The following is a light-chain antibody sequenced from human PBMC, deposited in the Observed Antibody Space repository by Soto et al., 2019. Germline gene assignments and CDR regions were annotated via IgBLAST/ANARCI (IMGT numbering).Light chain of an antibody. CDR3: SSYAGINGVV. Sequence: QSALTQPPSASGSPGQSVTISCTGTSSDVGGYNYVSWYQQHPGKAPKLMIYDVNKRPPGVPDRFSGSKSGNTASLTVSGLQAEDEGDYSCSSYAGINGVVFGGGTKVTVL. J-gene: IGLJ2*01. CDR1: SSDVGGYNY. V-gene: IGLV2-8*01. CDR2: DVN.